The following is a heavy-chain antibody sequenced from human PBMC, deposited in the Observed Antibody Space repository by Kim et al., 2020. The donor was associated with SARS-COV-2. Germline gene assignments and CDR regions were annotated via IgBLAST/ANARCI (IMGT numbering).Heavy chain of an antibody. D-gene: IGHD3-10*01. CDR2: IYYSGST. Sequence: SETLSLTCTVSGGSISSSSYYWGWIRQPPGKGLEWIGSIYYSGSTYYNPSPTSRVTISVDTSKNQFSLKLSSVTAADTAVYYCAIKVLLWFGESGAEDYWGKWTLVTVSS. J-gene: IGHJ4*02. V-gene: IGHV4-39*01. CDR1: GGSISSSSYY. CDR3: AIKVLLWFGESGAEDY.